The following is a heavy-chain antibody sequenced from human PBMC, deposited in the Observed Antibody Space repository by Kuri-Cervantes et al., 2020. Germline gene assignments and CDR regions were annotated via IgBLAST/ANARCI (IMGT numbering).Heavy chain of an antibody. Sequence: ASVKVSCKASGYTFTSYAMHWVRQAPGQRLEWMGWINAGNGNTKYSQKFQGRVTITRDTSASTAHMELSSLRSDDTAVYYCAREGRGGNYYMDVWGKGTTVTVSS. CDR3: AREGRGGNYYMDV. CDR1: GYTFTSYA. J-gene: IGHJ6*03. V-gene: IGHV1-3*01. CDR2: INAGNGNT.